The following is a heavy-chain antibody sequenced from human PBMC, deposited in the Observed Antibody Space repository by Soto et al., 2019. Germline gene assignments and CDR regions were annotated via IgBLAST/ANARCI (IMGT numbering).Heavy chain of an antibody. CDR2: TYYRTKWYN. J-gene: IGHJ4*02. Sequence: PSQTLSLTCAISGDSVSISSAAWNWIRQSPSRGLECLGRTYYRTKWYNDYASSVKSRITINPDTSKNQFSLQLNSVTPEDTAVDDCARGDLPLALYYFDYGAQGTLVTVSS. V-gene: IGHV6-1*01. D-gene: IGHD2-2*01. CDR1: GDSVSISSAA. CDR3: ARGDLPLALYYFDY.